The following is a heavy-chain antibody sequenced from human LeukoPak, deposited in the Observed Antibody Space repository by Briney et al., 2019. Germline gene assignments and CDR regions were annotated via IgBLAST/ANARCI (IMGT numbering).Heavy chain of an antibody. CDR2: IYSGGST. D-gene: IGHD1-26*01. V-gene: IGHV3-53*01. Sequence: GGSLRLSCAASGFSVSSNYMSWVRQAPGKGLEWVSVIYSGGSTYYADSVKGRFTISRDNSKNTLHLQMNSLRAEDTAVYYCARDLLGWELHYFDYWGQGTLVTVSS. CDR3: ARDLLGWELHYFDY. J-gene: IGHJ4*02. CDR1: GFSVSSNY.